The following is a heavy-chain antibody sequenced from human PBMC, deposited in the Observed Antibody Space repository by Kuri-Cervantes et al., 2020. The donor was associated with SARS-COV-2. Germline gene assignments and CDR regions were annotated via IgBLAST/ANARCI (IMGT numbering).Heavy chain of an antibody. V-gene: IGHV3-21*01. J-gene: IGHJ4*02. CDR1: GFTFSSYS. D-gene: IGHD6-19*01. Sequence: GESLKISCAASGFTFSSYSMNWVRQAPGKGLEWVSSISSSSSYIYYADSVKGRFTISRDNAKNSLYLQMNSLRVEDTAVYYCARVAVGQWMVLIRHYFDFWGQGILVTVSS. CDR3: ARVAVGQWMVLIRHYFDF. CDR2: ISSSSSYI.